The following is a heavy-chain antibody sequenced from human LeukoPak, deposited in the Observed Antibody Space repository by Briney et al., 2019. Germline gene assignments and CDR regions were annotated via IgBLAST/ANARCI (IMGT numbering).Heavy chain of an antibody. V-gene: IGHV4-34*01. CDR2: ITHSGST. D-gene: IGHD6-19*01. CDR3: ARARNSGIAVAGRRFDY. Sequence: KPSETLSLTCAVYGGSFSGYYWSWIRQPPGKGLEWIGEITHSGSTNYNPSLKSRVTISVDTSKNQFSLKLSSVTAADTAVYYCARARNSGIAVAGRRFDYWGQGTLVTVSS. J-gene: IGHJ4*02. CDR1: GGSFSGYY.